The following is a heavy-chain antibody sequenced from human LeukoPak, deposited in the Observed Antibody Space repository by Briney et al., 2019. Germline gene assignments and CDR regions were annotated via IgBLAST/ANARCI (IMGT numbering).Heavy chain of an antibody. V-gene: IGHV3-11*04. CDR2: ISSSGSTI. J-gene: IGHJ6*03. D-gene: IGHD3-3*01. CDR1: GFTFSDYY. Sequence: GSLRLSCAASGFTFSDYYMSWIRQAPGKGLEWVSYISSSGSTIYYADSVKGRFTISRDNAKNSLYLQMNSLRAEDTAVYYCARVMRVFGVVIQNPYYYYMDVWGKGTTVTVSS. CDR3: ARVMRVFGVVIQNPYYYYMDV.